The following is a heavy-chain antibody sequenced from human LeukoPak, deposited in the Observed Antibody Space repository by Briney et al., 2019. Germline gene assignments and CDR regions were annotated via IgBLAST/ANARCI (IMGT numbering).Heavy chain of an antibody. J-gene: IGHJ4*02. D-gene: IGHD1-26*01. CDR3: ARDDRRELRSAFDY. CDR1: GYSFSSNW. Sequence: GESLKISCKGSGYSFSSNWIGWVRQMPGKGLEWMGIIYPGDSDTRYSPSFQGQVTISADKSTSTAYMELSSLRSEDTAVYYCARDDRRELRSAFDYWGQGTLVTVPS. V-gene: IGHV5-51*01. CDR2: IYPGDSDT.